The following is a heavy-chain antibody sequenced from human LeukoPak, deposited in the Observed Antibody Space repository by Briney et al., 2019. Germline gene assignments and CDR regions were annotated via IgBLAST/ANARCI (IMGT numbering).Heavy chain of an antibody. CDR1: GDSISSTTYY. CDR2: IYYSGST. CDR3: ARNVGSGFDY. Sequence: PSETLSLTCSVSGDSISSTTYYWGWIRQPPGKGLEWIGTIYYSGSTYYNPSLKSRLTISVDTSKNQFSLKVNSVTATDTAVYYCARNVGSGFDYWGQGTLVTVSS. D-gene: IGHD2-15*01. V-gene: IGHV4-39*01. J-gene: IGHJ4*02.